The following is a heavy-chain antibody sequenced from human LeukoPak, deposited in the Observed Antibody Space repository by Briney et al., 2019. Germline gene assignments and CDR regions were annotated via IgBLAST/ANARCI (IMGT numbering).Heavy chain of an antibody. V-gene: IGHV4-61*02. D-gene: IGHD1-14*01. Sequence: SQTPSLTCTVSGGSISSGSYYWSWIRQPAGKGLEWIGRIYTSGSTNYNPSLKSRVTISVDTSKNQFSLKLSSVTAADTAVYYCATQSWDPEDYYYYGMDVWGQGTTVTVSS. CDR1: GGSISSGSYY. CDR2: IYTSGST. CDR3: ATQSWDPEDYYYYGMDV. J-gene: IGHJ6*02.